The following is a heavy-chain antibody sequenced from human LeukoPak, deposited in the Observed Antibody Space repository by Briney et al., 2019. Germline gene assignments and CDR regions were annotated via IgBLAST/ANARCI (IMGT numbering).Heavy chain of an antibody. CDR1: GFTFSNYG. CDR2: IQYDGSNE. CDR3: ARGVPPRFDFWGAKDY. Sequence: PGGSLRLSCAASGFTFSNYGIHWVRQAPGKGLEWVSFIQYDGSNEYYADSVKGRFTVSRDNSKNTADLQMNSLRPEDTAVYYCARGVPPRFDFWGAKDYWGQGTLVTVSS. V-gene: IGHV3-30*02. D-gene: IGHD3-3*01. J-gene: IGHJ4*02.